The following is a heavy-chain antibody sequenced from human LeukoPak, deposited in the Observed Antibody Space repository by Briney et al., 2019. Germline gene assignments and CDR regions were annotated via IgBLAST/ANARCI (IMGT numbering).Heavy chain of an antibody. CDR3: ASGRAYYDFWSGYCPHFDY. D-gene: IGHD3-3*01. V-gene: IGHV4-61*02. CDR2: IYTSGST. Sequence: SETLSLTCTVSGVSISSGSYYWSWIRQPAGKGLEWIGRIYTSGSTNYNPSLKSRVTISVDTSKNQFSLKLSSVTAADTAVYYCASGRAYYDFWSGYCPHFDYWGQGTLVTVSS. J-gene: IGHJ4*02. CDR1: GVSISSGSYY.